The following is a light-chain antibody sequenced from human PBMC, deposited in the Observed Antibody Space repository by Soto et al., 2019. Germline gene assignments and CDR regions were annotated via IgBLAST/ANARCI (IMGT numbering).Light chain of an antibody. V-gene: IGLV1-40*01. Sequence: QSVLTQPPSVSGAPGQRVTISCTGSSSNIGAGYDVHWYQQLPGTAPKLLIYGNSNRPSGVPDRFSGSKSGTSASLAITGLQAEDEADYYCGTWDISLSAVVFGGGTKLTVL. CDR3: GTWDISLSAVV. CDR2: GNS. J-gene: IGLJ2*01. CDR1: SSNIGAGYD.